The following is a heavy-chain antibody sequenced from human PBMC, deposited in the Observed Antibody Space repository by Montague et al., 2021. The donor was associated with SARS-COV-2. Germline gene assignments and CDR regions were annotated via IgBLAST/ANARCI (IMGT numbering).Heavy chain of an antibody. CDR3: VTFNYCPSSYCAVAHDYLYSGMDA. CDR2: IKKDGGET. Sequence: SLRLSCAASGFTFRTYWMTWVRQAPGKGLEWVANIKKDGGETYYVDSVRGRFTISRDKAKNSLYLRMNRLRSDDTAIYYCVTFNYCPSSYCAVAHDYLYSGMDAWGRGTPVTVSS. D-gene: IGHD3-16*01. V-gene: IGHV3-7*01. CDR1: GFTFRTYW. J-gene: IGHJ6*02.